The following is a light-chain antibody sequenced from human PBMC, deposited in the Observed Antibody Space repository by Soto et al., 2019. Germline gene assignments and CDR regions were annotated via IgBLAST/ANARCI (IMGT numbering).Light chain of an antibody. CDR2: SND. J-gene: IGLJ3*02. V-gene: IGLV1-44*01. Sequence: QSVLAQPPSASGTPGQRVTISCSGTIFNIASNPVNWYQRLPGTAPKLLIHSNDQRLSGVPDRFSGSKSGTSASLALSGLQSEDEAEYYCATWDESLNGVVFGGGTKLTVL. CDR1: IFNIASNP. CDR3: ATWDESLNGVV.